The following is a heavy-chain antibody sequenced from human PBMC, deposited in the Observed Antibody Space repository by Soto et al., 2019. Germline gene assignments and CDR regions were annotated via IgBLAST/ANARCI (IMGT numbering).Heavy chain of an antibody. CDR2: ISSSGSTI. CDR1: GFTSSDYY. D-gene: IGHD6-13*01. CDR3: ARDRSSSWYGRGYHYYGMDV. J-gene: IGHJ6*02. Sequence: GGSLRLSCAASGFTSSDYYMSWIRQAPGKGLEWGLYISSSGSTIYNADSVKGRFTISRDNAKNSLYLQMNSLRAEDTAVYYCARDRSSSWYGRGYHYYGMDVWGQGTKVTVSS. V-gene: IGHV3-11*01.